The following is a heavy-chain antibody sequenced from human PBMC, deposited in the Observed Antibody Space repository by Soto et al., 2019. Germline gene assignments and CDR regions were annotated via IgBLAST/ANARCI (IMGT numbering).Heavy chain of an antibody. D-gene: IGHD5-12*01. V-gene: IGHV1-69*01. J-gene: IGHJ6*02. CDR1: GGTFSSYA. CDR2: IIPIFGTA. Sequence: QVQLVQSGAEVKKPGSSVKVSCKASGGTFSSYAISWVRQAPGQGLEWMGGIIPIFGTANYAQKFQGRVTITADESTSTAYVVLRSLRCEDAAVYYCATNYDSGYDYGCYYCGMDVWGQGTTVTVSS. CDR3: ATNYDSGYDYGCYYCGMDV.